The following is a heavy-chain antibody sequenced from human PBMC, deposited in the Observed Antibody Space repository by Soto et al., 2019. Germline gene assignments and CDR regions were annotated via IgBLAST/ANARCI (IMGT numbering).Heavy chain of an antibody. D-gene: IGHD6-13*01. CDR1: GGSISNYY. CDR2: IYSSGST. V-gene: IGHV4-4*07. CDR3: ARAWAATGKGWFDP. J-gene: IGHJ5*02. Sequence: PSETLSLTCTVSGGSISNYYWSWIRQPAGKGLEWIGRIYSSGSTSYNPSLKSRVTMSVDTSKSQFSLKLSSVTAADTAVYYCARAWAATGKGWFDPWGQGTLVTVSS.